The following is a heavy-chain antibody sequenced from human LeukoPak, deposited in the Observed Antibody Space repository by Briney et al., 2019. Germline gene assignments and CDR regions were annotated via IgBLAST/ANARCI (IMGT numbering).Heavy chain of an antibody. CDR1: GFTFRSYA. D-gene: IGHD6-19*01. CDR2: ISYDGSNK. V-gene: IGHV3-30*04. CDR3: ARDTPYSSGWYWYDY. Sequence: GGSLRLSCAASGFTFRSYAMHWVRQAPGKGLEWVAVISYDGSNKYYADSVKGRFTISRDNSKNTLYLQMNSLRAEDTAVYYCARDTPYSSGWYWYDYWGQGTLVTVSS. J-gene: IGHJ4*02.